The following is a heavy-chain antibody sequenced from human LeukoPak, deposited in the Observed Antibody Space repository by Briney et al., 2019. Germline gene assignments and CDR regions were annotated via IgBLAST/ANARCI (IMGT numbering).Heavy chain of an antibody. V-gene: IGHV3-74*01. J-gene: IGHJ4*02. CDR1: GFTFSSYW. CDR2: ISTDGSTT. CDR3: TRDRTTVTLFDY. Sequence: GGSLRLSCAASGFTFSSYWMHWVRQAPGKGPVWVSRISTDGSTTGYADSVKGRFTISRDNAKNTLYLQMNSLRAEDTAVYYCTRDRTTVTLFDYWGQGILVTVSP. D-gene: IGHD4-17*01.